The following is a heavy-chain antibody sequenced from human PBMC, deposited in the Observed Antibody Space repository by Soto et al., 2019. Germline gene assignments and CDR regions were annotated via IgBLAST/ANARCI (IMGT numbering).Heavy chain of an antibody. CDR2: ISGSGGST. V-gene: IGHV3-23*01. Sequence: PGGSLRLCCAASGFTFSSYAMSWVRQAPGKGLEWVSAISGSGGSTYYADSVKGRFTISRDNSKNTLYLQMNSLRAEDTAVYYCAKDRDLTGVTTELDYWGQGTLVTVSS. CDR3: AKDRDLTGVTTELDY. D-gene: IGHD4-17*01. CDR1: GFTFSSYA. J-gene: IGHJ4*02.